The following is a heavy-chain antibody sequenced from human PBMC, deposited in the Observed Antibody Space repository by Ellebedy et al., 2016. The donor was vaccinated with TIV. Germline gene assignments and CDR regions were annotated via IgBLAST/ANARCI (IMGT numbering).Heavy chain of an antibody. D-gene: IGHD2-21*01. CDR3: VRESGRAGTYWYFNL. Sequence: AASVKVSCKASGYTFSNYYLHWVRQAPGQRLEWMGWIDPKRGGTSYAQKFQGRVTMTRDTSISTVYMELSRLTFDDTAMYFCVRESGRAGTYWYFNLWGRGSLVTVSS. CDR1: GYTFSNYY. CDR2: IDPKRGGT. J-gene: IGHJ2*01. V-gene: IGHV1-2*02.